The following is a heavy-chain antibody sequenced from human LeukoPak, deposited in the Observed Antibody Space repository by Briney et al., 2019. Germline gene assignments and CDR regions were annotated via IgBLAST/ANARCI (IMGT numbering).Heavy chain of an antibody. V-gene: IGHV3-33*01. CDR3: ARDSFDDYGAFDI. D-gene: IGHD4-17*01. Sequence: GGSLRLSCAASGFTFTNYGMHWVRQAPGKGLEWVAVVWFDGTNKYYADSVKGRFTISRDNAKNSLYLQMNSLRAEDTALYHCARDSFDDYGAFDIWGQGTMVTVSS. J-gene: IGHJ3*02. CDR1: GFTFTNYG. CDR2: VWFDGTNK.